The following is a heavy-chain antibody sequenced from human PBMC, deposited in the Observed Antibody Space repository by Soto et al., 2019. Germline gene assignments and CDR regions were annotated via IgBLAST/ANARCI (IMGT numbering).Heavy chain of an antibody. CDR1: GFSLSTSGVG. CDR3: AHRNFRIAARLRYNWFDP. CDR2: IYWNDDK. Sequence: QITLKESGPTLVKPTQTLTLTCTFSGFSLSTSGVGVGWIRQPPGKALEWLALIYWNDDKRYSPSLKSRLTITKDTSKNQVVLTMTNMDPVDTATYYCAHRNFRIAARLRYNWFDPWGQGTLVTVSS. D-gene: IGHD6-6*01. V-gene: IGHV2-5*01. J-gene: IGHJ5*02.